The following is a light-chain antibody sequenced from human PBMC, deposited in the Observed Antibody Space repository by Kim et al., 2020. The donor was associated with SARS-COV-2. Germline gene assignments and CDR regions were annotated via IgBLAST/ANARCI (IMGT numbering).Light chain of an antibody. J-gene: IGLJ2*01. Sequence: PGQMARITCSGDALPKQYAYWYQQKPGQAPVLVIYKDSERPSGIPERFSGSSAGTTVTLTISGVQAEDEADYYCQSADSSGTYPVVFGGGTQLTVL. V-gene: IGLV3-25*03. CDR2: KDS. CDR3: QSADSSGTYPVV. CDR1: ALPKQY.